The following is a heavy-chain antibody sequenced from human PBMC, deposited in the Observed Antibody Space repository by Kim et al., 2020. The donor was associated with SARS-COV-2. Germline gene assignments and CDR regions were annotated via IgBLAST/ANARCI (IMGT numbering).Heavy chain of an antibody. CDR3: ARAAPAYSSSSAWFLDY. J-gene: IGHJ4*02. D-gene: IGHD6-6*01. Sequence: SETLSLTCTVSGGSISSYYWSWIRQPPGKGLEWIGYIYYSGSTNYNPSLKSRVTISVDTSKNQFSLKLSSVTAADTAVYYCARAAPAYSSSSAWFLDYWGQGTLVTVSS. V-gene: IGHV4-59*01. CDR1: GGSISSYY. CDR2: IYYSGST.